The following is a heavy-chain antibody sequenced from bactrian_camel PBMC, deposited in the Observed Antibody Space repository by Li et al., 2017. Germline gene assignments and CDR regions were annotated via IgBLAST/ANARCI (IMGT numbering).Heavy chain of an antibody. V-gene: IGHV3-2*01. CDR1: GFTITYTTYY. CDR3: ATDFVRYSDYSGAFFY. J-gene: IGHJ4*01. D-gene: IGHD4*01. CDR2: VYTGSSST. Sequence: VQLVESGGGLVQPGGSLRLSCAGSGFTITYTTYYINWVRQAPGKGLEWVSSVYTGSSSTYYTDSVKGRFTISRDNAKNTVYLQMNSLKSEDTALYYCATDFVRYSDYSGAFFYWGQGTQVTVS.